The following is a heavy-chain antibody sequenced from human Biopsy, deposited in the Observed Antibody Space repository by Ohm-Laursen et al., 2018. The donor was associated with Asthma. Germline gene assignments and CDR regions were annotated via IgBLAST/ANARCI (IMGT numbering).Heavy chain of an antibody. D-gene: IGHD2-2*01. V-gene: IGHV1-69*13. Sequence: ASVKVSCMSLGGTFNTYVIGWVRQAPGQGLEWMGGINSVFGTTTYPQKFQDRVTITADDSTSTVYMELSSLRSEDTAVYYCARKAGSCISRTCYSLDFWGQGTLITVSS. J-gene: IGHJ4*02. CDR1: GGTFNTYV. CDR3: ARKAGSCISRTCYSLDF. CDR2: INSVFGTT.